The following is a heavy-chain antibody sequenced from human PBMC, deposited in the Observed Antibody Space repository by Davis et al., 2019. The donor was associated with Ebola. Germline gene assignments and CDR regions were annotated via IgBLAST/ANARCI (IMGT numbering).Heavy chain of an antibody. V-gene: IGHV3-23*01. Sequence: GGSLRLSCAASGFTFSSYAMNWVRQAPGKGLEWVSGINDSGGSTHYADSVKGRFTISRDNAKNSLYLQMDDLRADDAAVYYCARDVGVEFDYWGQGTRVTVSS. CDR3: ARDVGVEFDY. J-gene: IGHJ4*02. CDR1: GFTFSSYA. CDR2: INDSGGST. D-gene: IGHD3-10*01.